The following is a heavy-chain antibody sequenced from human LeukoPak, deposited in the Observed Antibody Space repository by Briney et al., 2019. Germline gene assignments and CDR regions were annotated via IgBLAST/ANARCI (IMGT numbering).Heavy chain of an antibody. D-gene: IGHD3-3*01. J-gene: IGHJ4*02. V-gene: IGHV1-2*02. Sequence: ASVKVSCKASGYTFTSYGISWVRQAPGQGLEWMGWINPNSGGTNYAQKFQGRVTMTRDTSISTAYMELSRLRSDDTAVYYCARLQFWSGYYSYFDYWGRGTLVTVSS. CDR3: ARLQFWSGYYSYFDY. CDR1: GYTFTSYG. CDR2: INPNSGGT.